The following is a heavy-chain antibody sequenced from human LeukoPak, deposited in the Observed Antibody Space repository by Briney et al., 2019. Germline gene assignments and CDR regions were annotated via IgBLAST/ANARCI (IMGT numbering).Heavy chain of an antibody. CDR1: GYSFTNYW. CDR2: IYPGDSDT. D-gene: IGHD2-2*01. V-gene: IGHV5-51*01. J-gene: IGHJ4*02. Sequence: GESLEISCKGSGYSFTNYWIGWVRQMPGKGLEGMGIIYPGDSDTIYSPSFQGQVTISGDKSISTAYLQWSSLKASDTAMHYCARRDTQPAAHFDYWGQGTLVTVSS. CDR3: ARRDTQPAAHFDY.